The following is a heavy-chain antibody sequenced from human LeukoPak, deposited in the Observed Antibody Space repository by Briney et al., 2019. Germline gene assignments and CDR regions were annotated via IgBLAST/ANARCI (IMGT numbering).Heavy chain of an antibody. Sequence: PGGSLRLSCAASGFTVSSYYMSWVRQAPGKGLEWVSIFYIGGSTYYADSVKGRFTISRDSSKNTLYLQMKSLRAEDTAVYFCARSRDGYNFDDWGQGTLVTVSS. CDR1: GFTVSSYY. CDR2: FYIGGST. J-gene: IGHJ5*02. D-gene: IGHD5-24*01. CDR3: ARSRDGYNFDD. V-gene: IGHV3-53*01.